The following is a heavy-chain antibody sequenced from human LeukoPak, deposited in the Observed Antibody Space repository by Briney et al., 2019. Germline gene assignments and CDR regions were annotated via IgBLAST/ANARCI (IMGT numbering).Heavy chain of an antibody. J-gene: IGHJ4*02. D-gene: IGHD1-26*01. V-gene: IGHV3-48*01. Sequence: PGGSLRLSCAASGFIFTNYFMSWVRQAPGMGLEWVSYISSSPNTIYYADSVKGRFTISRDNAKNSLYLQMNSLRAEDTAVYYCTRDREGTDYWGQGTLVTVSS. CDR1: GFIFTNYF. CDR2: ISSSPNTI. CDR3: TRDREGTDY.